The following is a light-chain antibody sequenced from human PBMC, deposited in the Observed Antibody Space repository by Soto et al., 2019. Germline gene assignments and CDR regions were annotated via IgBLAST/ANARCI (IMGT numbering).Light chain of an antibody. J-gene: IGKJ1*01. CDR3: QQYGSFPRT. CDR2: GAS. V-gene: IGKV3-20*01. Sequence: IVLTQSPAILALSPGDRATLSCRASQSVSSSYLAWYQHKPGQAPRLLIHGASSRVTGIPDRFSGSGSGTDFTLTISGLEPEDFAVYYCQQYGSFPRTFGQGTKVDIK. CDR1: QSVSSSY.